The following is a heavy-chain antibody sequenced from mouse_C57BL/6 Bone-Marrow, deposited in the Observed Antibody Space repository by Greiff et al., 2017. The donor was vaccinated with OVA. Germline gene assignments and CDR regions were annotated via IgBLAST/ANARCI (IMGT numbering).Heavy chain of an antibody. D-gene: IGHD2-3*01. V-gene: IGHV1-59*01. CDR2: IDPSDSYT. CDR1: GYTFTSYW. CDR3: ARFDAFDY. J-gene: IGHJ2*01. Sequence: QVQLQQSGAELVRPGTSVKLSCKASGYTFTSYWMHWVKQRPGQGLEWIGVIDPSDSYTNYNQKFKGKATLTVDTSSSTAYMQLSSLTSEDSAVYYCARFDAFDYWGQGTTLTVSS.